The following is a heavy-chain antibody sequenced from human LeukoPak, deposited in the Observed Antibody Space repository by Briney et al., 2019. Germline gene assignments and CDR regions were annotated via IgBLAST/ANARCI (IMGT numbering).Heavy chain of an antibody. CDR3: ARAPYGDYWGTADAFDI. J-gene: IGHJ3*02. Sequence: GGSLRLSCAASGFTLSRYGVHWVRQAPGKGLEWLAVISYDGIDKYYADSVKARFTISRDNSKNTVYMQMNSLRAEDTAMYYCARAPYGDYWGTADAFDIWGQGTTVTVSA. D-gene: IGHD4-17*01. V-gene: IGHV3-30*04. CDR2: ISYDGIDK. CDR1: GFTLSRYG.